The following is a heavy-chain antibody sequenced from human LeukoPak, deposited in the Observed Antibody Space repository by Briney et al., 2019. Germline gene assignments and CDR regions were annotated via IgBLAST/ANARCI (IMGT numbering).Heavy chain of an antibody. CDR1: GFTFSSYG. CDR3: AKVSYYYGSGSPWEEDV. Sequence: PGRSLRLSCAASGFTFSSYGMHWVRQAPGKGLEWVAGISYVGSNKYYADSVKVRFTISRDNSKNTLYLQMNSLRAEDTAVYYCAKVSYYYGSGSPWEEDVWGKGTTVTVSS. CDR2: ISYVGSNK. V-gene: IGHV3-30*18. J-gene: IGHJ6*04. D-gene: IGHD3-10*01.